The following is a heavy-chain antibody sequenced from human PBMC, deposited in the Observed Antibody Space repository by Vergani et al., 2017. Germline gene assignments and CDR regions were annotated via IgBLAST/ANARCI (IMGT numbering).Heavy chain of an antibody. Sequence: QVQLVESGGGVVQPGRSLRLSCAASGFTFSSYGMHWVRQAPGKGLEWVAVISYDGSNKYYADSVKGRFTISRDNSKNTLYLQMNSLRAEDTAVYYCAKDLDVWEPTRKVYYYYGMDVWGQGTTVTVSS. CDR2: ISYDGSNK. J-gene: IGHJ6*02. D-gene: IGHD1-26*01. V-gene: IGHV3-30*18. CDR1: GFTFSSYG. CDR3: AKDLDVWEPTRKVYYYYGMDV.